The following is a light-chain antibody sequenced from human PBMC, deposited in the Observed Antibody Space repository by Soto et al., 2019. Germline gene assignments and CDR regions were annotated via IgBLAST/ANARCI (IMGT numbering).Light chain of an antibody. V-gene: IGKV1-39*01. CDR1: QSISSW. CDR2: AAS. Sequence: DIQMTQSPSTLSASVVDRVTITCRTSQSISSWLAWYQQKPGKAPNLLVYAASSLQSGVPSRFTGSGSGTDFTLTISSLQPEDFATYFCQQSYTTPITFGQGTRLEIK. CDR3: QQSYTTPIT. J-gene: IGKJ5*01.